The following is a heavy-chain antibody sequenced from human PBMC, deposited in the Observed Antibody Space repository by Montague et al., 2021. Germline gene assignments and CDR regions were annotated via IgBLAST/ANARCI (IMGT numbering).Heavy chain of an antibody. Sequence: SETLSLTCDVYGGTDSTGNYYWTWFRQPPGKELAWLGCIYHTCIPEYNPSLESRGTISISTSKKQFTLKLSSVTAADMAGYYCARGQWLVPYYLDSWGQGTLVTVSS. V-gene: IGHV4-61*01. CDR1: GGTDSTGNYY. CDR2: IYHTCIP. CDR3: ARGQWLVPYYLDS. J-gene: IGHJ4*02. D-gene: IGHD6-19*01.